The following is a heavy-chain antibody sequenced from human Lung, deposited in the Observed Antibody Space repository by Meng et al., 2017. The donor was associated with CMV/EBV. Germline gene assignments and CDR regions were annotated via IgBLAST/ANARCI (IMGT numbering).Heavy chain of an antibody. Sequence: SXXVSXXASGGTFSSYAISWVRQAPGQGLEWMGGIIPIFGTANYAQKFQGRVTITTDESTSTAYMELSSLRSEDTAVYYCARTPGDCSSTSCLGGYYYGMDVXGQGXTVTVSS. V-gene: IGHV1-69*05. CDR3: ARTPGDCSSTSCLGGYYYGMDV. D-gene: IGHD2-2*01. CDR1: GGTFSSYA. J-gene: IGHJ6*02. CDR2: IIPIFGTA.